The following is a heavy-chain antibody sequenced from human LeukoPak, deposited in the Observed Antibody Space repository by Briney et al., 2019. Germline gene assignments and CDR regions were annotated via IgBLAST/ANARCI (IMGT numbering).Heavy chain of an antibody. CDR3: ARGRGYYDFWSGYSGPFDY. J-gene: IGHJ4*02. V-gene: IGHV1-8*03. D-gene: IGHD3-3*01. CDR1: GYTFTSYD. CDR2: MNPNSGNT. Sequence: ASVKVSCKASGYTFTSYDINWVRQATGQGLEWMGWMNPNSGNTGYAQKFQGRVTITRNTSISTAYMELSSLRSEDTAVYYCARGRGYYDFWSGYSGPFDYWGQGTLVTVSS.